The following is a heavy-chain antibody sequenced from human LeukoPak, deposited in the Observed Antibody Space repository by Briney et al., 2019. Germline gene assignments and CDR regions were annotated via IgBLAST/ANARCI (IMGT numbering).Heavy chain of an antibody. CDR3: TRGSTGY. CDR2: KKHDGSEK. CDR1: GFTFSSYW. J-gene: IGHJ4*02. D-gene: IGHD1-1*01. V-gene: IGHV3-7*04. Sequence: GGSLRLSCEASGFTFSSYWMSWVRQTPGKGLEWVANKKHDGSEKYYVDSVKGRFTVSRDNAKNSLYLQMNSLRVEDTAVYFCTRGSTGYWGQGTLVTVSS.